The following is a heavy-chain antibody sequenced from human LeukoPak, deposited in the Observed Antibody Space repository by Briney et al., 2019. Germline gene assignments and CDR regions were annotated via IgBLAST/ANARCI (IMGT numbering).Heavy chain of an antibody. V-gene: IGHV4-38-2*02. J-gene: IGHJ6*03. D-gene: IGHD3-10*01. CDR3: ARGRAGEVWFGELWNYYYYMDV. CDR2: INKSGNT. CDR1: GYSIRTDYY. Sequence: SETLSLTCTVSGYSIRTDYYWGWIRQPPGKGPQWIGTINKSGNTYYNPSLKSRVTISVDTSKNQFSLKLSSVTAADTAVYYCARGRAGEVWFGELWNYYYYMDVWGKGTTVTVSS.